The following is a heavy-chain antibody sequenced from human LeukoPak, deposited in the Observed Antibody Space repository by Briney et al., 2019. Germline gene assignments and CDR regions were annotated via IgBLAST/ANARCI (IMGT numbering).Heavy chain of an antibody. Sequence: GSLKISCKGSGYSFTSYWIGWVRQMPGKGLEWMGIIYPGDSDTRYSPSFQGQVTISADKSISTAYLQWSSLKASDTAMYYCARRAPAPARSGYALGIASGDYWGQGTLVTVSS. D-gene: IGHD3-22*01. CDR1: GYSFTSYW. CDR2: IYPGDSDT. CDR3: ARRAPAPARSGYALGIASGDY. V-gene: IGHV5-51*01. J-gene: IGHJ4*02.